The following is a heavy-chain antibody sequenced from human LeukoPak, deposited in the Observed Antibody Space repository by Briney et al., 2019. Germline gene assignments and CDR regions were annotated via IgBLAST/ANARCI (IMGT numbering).Heavy chain of an antibody. J-gene: IGHJ4*02. Sequence: GGSLRLSCAASGFNFANHAMSWVRQTAGKGLEWVSAISGGGDITYYADSVKGRFTISRDNSKDTLFLQMHSLRPGDTAVYYCVREDTPATANYWGQGTLVTISS. V-gene: IGHV3-23*01. CDR2: ISGGGDIT. D-gene: IGHD2-21*02. CDR3: VREDTPATANY. CDR1: GFNFANHA.